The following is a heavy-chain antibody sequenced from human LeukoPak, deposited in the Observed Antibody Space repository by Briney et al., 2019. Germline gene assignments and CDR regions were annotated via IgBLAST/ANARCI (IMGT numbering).Heavy chain of an antibody. CDR2: ISAYNGNT. J-gene: IGHJ5*02. Sequence: ASVKVSCKASGYTFTSYGISWVRQAPGQGLEWMGWISAYNGNTNYAQKLQGRVTMTTDTSTSTAYMELRSLRSDDTAVYYCARGDPYSSSLFRSSNWFDPWGQGTLVTVSS. V-gene: IGHV1-18*01. CDR1: GYTFTSYG. CDR3: ARGDPYSSSLFRSSNWFDP. D-gene: IGHD6-13*01.